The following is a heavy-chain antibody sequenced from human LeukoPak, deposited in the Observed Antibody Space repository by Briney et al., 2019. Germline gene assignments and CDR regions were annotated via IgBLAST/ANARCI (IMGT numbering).Heavy chain of an antibody. V-gene: IGHV4-59*01. CDR3: ARGGWFGTLGFDY. D-gene: IGHD3-10*01. Sequence: SETLSLTCTVSGGSISSYYWSWIRQPPGKGLEWIGYIYYSGSTNYNPSLKSRVTISVDTSKNQFSLKLSSVTAADTAVYYCARGGWFGTLGFDYWGQGTLVTVTS. CDR2: IYYSGST. J-gene: IGHJ4*02. CDR1: GGSISSYY.